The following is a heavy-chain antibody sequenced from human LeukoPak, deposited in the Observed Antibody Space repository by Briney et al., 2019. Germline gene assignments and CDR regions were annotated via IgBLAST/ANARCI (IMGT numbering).Heavy chain of an antibody. Sequence: GGSLRLSCTASGFTFGDYAMSWVRQAPGKGLEWVGFIRSKAYGGTTEYAASVKGRFTISRDDSKSIAYLQMNSLKTEDTAVYYCTRGAPRYDFWSGPRPFDYWGQGTLVTVSS. CDR2: IRSKAYGGTT. J-gene: IGHJ4*02. V-gene: IGHV3-49*04. CDR1: GFTFGDYA. D-gene: IGHD3-3*01. CDR3: TRGAPRYDFWSGPRPFDY.